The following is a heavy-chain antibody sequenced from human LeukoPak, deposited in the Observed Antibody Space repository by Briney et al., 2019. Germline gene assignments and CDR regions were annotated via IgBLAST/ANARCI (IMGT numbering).Heavy chain of an antibody. D-gene: IGHD2-2*01. J-gene: IGHJ5*02. Sequence: ASVKVSCKASGYTFTSYAMNWVRQAPGQGLEWMGWINTNTGNPTYAQGFTGRFVFSLDTSVSTAYLQIGSLKAEDTAVYYCARGGSLLVVVPAAMRGPWGQGTLVTVSS. CDR1: GYTFTSYA. V-gene: IGHV7-4-1*01. CDR3: ARGGSLLVVVPAAMRGP. CDR2: INTNTGNP.